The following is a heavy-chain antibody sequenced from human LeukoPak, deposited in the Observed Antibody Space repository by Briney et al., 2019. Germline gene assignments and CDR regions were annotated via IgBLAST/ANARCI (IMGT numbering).Heavy chain of an antibody. CDR2: IYYSGST. CDR1: GGSISSSSYY. D-gene: IGHD1-1*01. J-gene: IGHJ4*02. Sequence: PSETLSLTCTVSGGSISSSSYYWGWIRQPQGKGLEGIGSIYYSGSTYYNPSLKSRVTISVDTSKNQFSLKLTSVTAADTAVYYCARVSDWNDFDFWGQGTLVTVSS. CDR3: ARVSDWNDFDF. V-gene: IGHV4-39*07.